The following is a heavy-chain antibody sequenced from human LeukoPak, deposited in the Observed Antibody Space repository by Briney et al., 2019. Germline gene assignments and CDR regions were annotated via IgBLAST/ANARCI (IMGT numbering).Heavy chain of an antibody. CDR1: GGSISSGSYY. J-gene: IGHJ6*03. D-gene: IGHD6-13*01. Sequence: PSQTLSLTCTASGGSISSGSYYWRWIRQPAGTGLEWIVRIYTSGSTSYNSSLKSRVTISVDTSKNQFSLRLNSVTAADTAVYYCARVAKAAGYYYYYMDVWGKGTTVTISS. CDR3: ARVAKAAGYYYYYMDV. CDR2: IYTSGST. V-gene: IGHV4-61*02.